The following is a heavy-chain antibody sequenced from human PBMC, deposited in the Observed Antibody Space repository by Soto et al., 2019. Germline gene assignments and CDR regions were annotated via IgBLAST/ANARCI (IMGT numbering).Heavy chain of an antibody. D-gene: IGHD6-13*01. CDR3: ALCIAAAGPPSNFVF. CDR1: GYTFTSYG. V-gene: IGHV1-18*01. J-gene: IGHJ4*02. CDR2: ISAYNGNT. Sequence: QVQLVQSGAEVKKPGASVKVSCKASGYTFTSYGISWVRQAPGQGLEWMGWISAYNGNTNYAQKLQGRVTMTTDTSTSTGYMARRSLRSDDTAVYYCALCIAAAGPPSNFVFRCQGSLVTDYS.